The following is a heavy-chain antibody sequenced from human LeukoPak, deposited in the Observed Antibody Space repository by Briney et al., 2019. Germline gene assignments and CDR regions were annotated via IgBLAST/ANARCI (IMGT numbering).Heavy chain of an antibody. Sequence: GGSLRLSCVASGFTFSSYEMTWVRQAPGKGLEWVSYISSSSSTIYYADSVKGRFTISRDNAKNSLYLQMNSLRDEDTAVYYCARDGMVRGVIIWDAFDIWGQGTMVTVSS. CDR2: ISSSSSTI. D-gene: IGHD3-10*01. V-gene: IGHV3-48*02. CDR1: GFTFSSYE. J-gene: IGHJ3*02. CDR3: ARDGMVRGVIIWDAFDI.